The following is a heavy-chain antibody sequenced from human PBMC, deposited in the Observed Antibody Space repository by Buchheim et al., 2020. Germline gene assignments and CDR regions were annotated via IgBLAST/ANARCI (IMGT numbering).Heavy chain of an antibody. CDR3: ATSPRNYFDY. CDR2: ISNSGGRT. Sequence: EVQLLESGGGLVQPGGSLRLSCAAPGFTFSSYAMSWVRQAPGQGLEWVSAISNSGGRTYYADSVKGRFAISRDNSKNTRYLQMNSLRAEDTAVYYCATSPRNYFDYWGLGTL. J-gene: IGHJ4*02. CDR1: GFTFSSYA. V-gene: IGHV3-23*01.